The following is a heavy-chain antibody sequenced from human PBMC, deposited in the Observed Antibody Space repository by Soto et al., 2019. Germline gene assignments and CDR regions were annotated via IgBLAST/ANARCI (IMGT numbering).Heavy chain of an antibody. Sequence: SETLSLTCSVAGGSVSSSPSYWNWIGQPPGKGLEWIGEINHSGSTNYNPSLKSRVTISVDTSKNQFSLKLSSVTAADTAVYYCARTPYRYYDSSGGRYYGMDVWGQGTTVTVSS. D-gene: IGHD3-22*01. CDR1: GGSVSSSPSY. CDR2: INHSGST. V-gene: IGHV4-34*01. J-gene: IGHJ6*02. CDR3: ARTPYRYYDSSGGRYYGMDV.